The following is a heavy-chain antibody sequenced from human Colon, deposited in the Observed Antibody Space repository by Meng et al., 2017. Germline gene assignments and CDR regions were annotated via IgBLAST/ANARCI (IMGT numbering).Heavy chain of an antibody. V-gene: IGHV1-3*01. CDR3: ARGAAVAGTFDY. J-gene: IGHJ4*02. Sequence: ASAQVSCKASGYTFTNYALHWVRQAPGQRPEWMGWITAANGNTQYSQKFQDRITIITDTSASTTYMELSSLKSEDTAVYYCARGAAVAGTFDYWGQGTLVTVSS. CDR2: ITAANGNT. D-gene: IGHD6-19*01. CDR1: GYTFTNYA.